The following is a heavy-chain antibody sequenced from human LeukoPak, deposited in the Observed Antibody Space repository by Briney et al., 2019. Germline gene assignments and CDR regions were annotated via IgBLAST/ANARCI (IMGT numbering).Heavy chain of an antibody. CDR3: ASLNSSSWDPFDY. CDR1: AGSFSGYY. D-gene: IGHD6-13*01. Sequence: SETLSLTCAGYAGSFSGYYWRWIRQPPGKGLEWIGEINHSGSTNYNPSLKSRVTISVDTSKNQFSLKLSSVTAADTAVYYCASLNSSSWDPFDYWGQGTLVTVSS. J-gene: IGHJ4*02. CDR2: INHSGST. V-gene: IGHV4-34*01.